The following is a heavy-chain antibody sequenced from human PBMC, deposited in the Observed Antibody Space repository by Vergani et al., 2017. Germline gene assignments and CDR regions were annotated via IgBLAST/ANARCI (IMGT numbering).Heavy chain of an antibody. CDR2: IYYSGST. Sequence: QVQLQESGPGPVKPSETLSLTCTVSGGSISSYYWSWIRQPPGKGLEWIGYIYYSGSTNYNPSLKSRVTISVDTSKNQFSLKLSSVTAADTAVYYCASSNCSSTSCPGEIDYWGQGTLVTVSS. J-gene: IGHJ4*02. CDR3: ASSNCSSTSCPGEIDY. V-gene: IGHV4-59*01. D-gene: IGHD2-2*01. CDR1: GGSISSYY.